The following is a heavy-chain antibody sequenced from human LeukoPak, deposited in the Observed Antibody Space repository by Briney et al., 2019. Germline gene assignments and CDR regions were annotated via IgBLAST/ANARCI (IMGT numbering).Heavy chain of an antibody. D-gene: IGHD6-13*01. V-gene: IGHV3-48*04. CDR1: GFTFSSYA. CDR2: ISTSGTAV. J-gene: IGHJ5*02. Sequence: PGGSLRLSCAASGFTFSSYAMSWVRQAPGKGLEWVSYISTSGTAVYYADSVKGRFTISRDNAKNSLYLQMNSLKTEDTAVYYCMEAAGPYHHWGQGTLVTVSS. CDR3: MEAAGPYHH.